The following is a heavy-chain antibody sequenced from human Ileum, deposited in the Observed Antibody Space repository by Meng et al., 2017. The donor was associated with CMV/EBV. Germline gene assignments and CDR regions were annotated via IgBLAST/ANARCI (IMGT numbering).Heavy chain of an antibody. V-gene: IGHV3-48*04. CDR3: ARVESRSGYYYHGMDV. D-gene: IGHD3-3*01. J-gene: IGHJ6*02. Sequence: GGSLRLSCAASGFTFSSYSMNWVRQAPGKGLEWVSYISSSSSTIYYADSVKGRFTISRDNAKTSLYLQMNSLRAEDTAVYYCARVESRSGYYYHGMDVWGQGTTVTVSS. CDR2: ISSSSSTI. CDR1: GFTFSSYS.